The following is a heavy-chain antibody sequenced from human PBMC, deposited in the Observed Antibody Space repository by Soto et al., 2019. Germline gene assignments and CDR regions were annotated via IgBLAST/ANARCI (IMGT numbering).Heavy chain of an antibody. D-gene: IGHD1-26*01. CDR1: GDSVGNGPYY. J-gene: IGHJ6*02. Sequence: QVRLQESGPGLVKPSETLSLSCLVSGDSVGNGPYYWSWIRQSPGEGLEWIAYIYYSGSTNVNPSLESRVDSSIDMSKNQFFLELRSVTAADAPVYFCARVGSSCHSGGCYYYYGLGVCGQGTTVAISS. V-gene: IGHV4-61*01. CDR2: IYYSGST. CDR3: ARVGSSCHSGGCYYYYGLGV.